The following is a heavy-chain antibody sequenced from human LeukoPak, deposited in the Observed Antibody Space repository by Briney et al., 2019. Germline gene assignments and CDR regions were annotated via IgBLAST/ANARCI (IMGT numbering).Heavy chain of an antibody. CDR3: ARGAPVVAATLLYYYYYGMDV. J-gene: IGHJ6*02. D-gene: IGHD2-15*01. CDR2: ISYDGSNK. V-gene: IGHV3-30-3*01. Sequence: GGSLRLSCAASRFTFSSYAMHWVRQAPGKGLEWVAVISYDGSNKYYADSVKGRFTISRDNSKNTLYLQMNSLRAEDTAVYYCARGAPVVAATLLYYYYYGMDVWGQGTTVTVSS. CDR1: RFTFSSYA.